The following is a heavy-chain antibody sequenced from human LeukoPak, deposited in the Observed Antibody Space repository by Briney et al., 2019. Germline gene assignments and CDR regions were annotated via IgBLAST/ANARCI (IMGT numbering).Heavy chain of an antibody. D-gene: IGHD2-15*01. CDR1: GYTFNAYY. Sequence: ASVKVSCKASGYTFNAYYFHWVRQAPGQGLEWMGWINPDSGDTNYAQKFQGRVTTTRDTSLSTVYMELSRLRSDDTAMYFCARDSIICSCYDYWGQGTLVTVSS. V-gene: IGHV1-2*02. CDR2: INPDSGDT. CDR3: ARDSIICSCYDY. J-gene: IGHJ4*02.